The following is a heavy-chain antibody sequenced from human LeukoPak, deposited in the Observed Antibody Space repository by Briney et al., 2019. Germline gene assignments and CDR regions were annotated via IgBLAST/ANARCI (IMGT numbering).Heavy chain of an antibody. V-gene: IGHV1-18*01. CDR1: GYTFTSYG. CDR2: ISAYNGNT. J-gene: IGHJ4*02. D-gene: IGHD6-6*01. Sequence: ASVKVSCKASGYTFTSYGISWVRQAPGQGREWMGWISAYNGNTNDAQKLQGRVTMTTDTSTSTAYMELRSLRSDDTAVYYCARDRAEYSSSSRGYFDYWGQGTLVTVSS. CDR3: ARDRAEYSSSSRGYFDY.